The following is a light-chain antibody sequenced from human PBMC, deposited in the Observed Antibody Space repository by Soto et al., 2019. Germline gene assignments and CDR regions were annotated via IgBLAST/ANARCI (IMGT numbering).Light chain of an antibody. CDR3: QQYQSSWT. J-gene: IGKJ1*01. Sequence: DIQMTQSPSSLSASVGDRVTITCRASQTISSYLNWYQQKPGKAPKLLIYDASTLESGVPSRFSGSGSGTEFTLTISSLQPDDFATYYCQQYQSSWTFGQGTKVDIK. CDR2: DAS. V-gene: IGKV1-5*01. CDR1: QTISSY.